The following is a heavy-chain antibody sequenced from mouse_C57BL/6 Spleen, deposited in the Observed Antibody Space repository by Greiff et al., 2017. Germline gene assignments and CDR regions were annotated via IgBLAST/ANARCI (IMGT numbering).Heavy chain of an antibody. CDR3: ARRTGTWRYFDV. CDR1: GYTFTSYW. D-gene: IGHD4-1*01. J-gene: IGHJ1*03. Sequence: QVQLQQSGAELVMPGASVKLSCKASGYTFTSYWMHWVKQRPGQGLEWIGEIDPSDSYTNYNQKFKGKSTLTVDKSSSTAYMQLSSLTSEDSAVYYCARRTGTWRYFDVWGTGTTVNVSS. V-gene: IGHV1-69*01. CDR2: IDPSDSYT.